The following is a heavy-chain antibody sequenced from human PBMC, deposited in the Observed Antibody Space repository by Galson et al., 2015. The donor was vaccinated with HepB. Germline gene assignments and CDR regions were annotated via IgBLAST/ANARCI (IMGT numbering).Heavy chain of an antibody. CDR1: GYTFTSYA. CDR3: ARAYSQLLGILDY. D-gene: IGHD2-2*01. CDR2: INAGNGNT. Sequence: SVKVSCKASGYTFTSYAMHWVRQAPGQRLEWMGWINAGNGNTKYSQKFQGRVTITRDTSASTAYMELSSLRSEDTAVYYCARAYSQLLGILDYWGQGTLVTVSS. J-gene: IGHJ4*02. V-gene: IGHV1-3*01.